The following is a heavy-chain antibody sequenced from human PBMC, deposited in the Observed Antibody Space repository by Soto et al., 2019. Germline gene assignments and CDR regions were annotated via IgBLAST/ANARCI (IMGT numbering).Heavy chain of an antibody. CDR3: ARVLLELWPVDY. J-gene: IGHJ4*02. CDR1: GFSFSTYG. Sequence: QVQLVESGGGVVQPGESLRLSCAASGFSFSTYGMHWVRQAPGKGPQWVALISYDGGSKYYADSVKGRFTISRDNSENTLYLQMNSLRAEDTAMYYCARVLLELWPVDYWGQGTLVTVSS. CDR2: ISYDGGSK. D-gene: IGHD1-7*01. V-gene: IGHV3-30*03.